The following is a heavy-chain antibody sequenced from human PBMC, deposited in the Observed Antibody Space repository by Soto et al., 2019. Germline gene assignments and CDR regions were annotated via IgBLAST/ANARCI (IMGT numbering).Heavy chain of an antibody. CDR1: GGSISSGGYY. Sequence: QVQLQESGPGLVRPSQPLSLTCTVSGGSISSGGYYWTWIRQHPGTGLEWIGNFFYSESTSYYNLSLKSRVTILVDTSKNQFSLKLSSVTVADTAVYYCARVKQLLAYYFDSWGQGTLVTVSS. J-gene: IGHJ4*02. D-gene: IGHD2-21*02. CDR3: ARVKQLLAYYFDS. V-gene: IGHV4-31*03. CDR2: FFYSESTS.